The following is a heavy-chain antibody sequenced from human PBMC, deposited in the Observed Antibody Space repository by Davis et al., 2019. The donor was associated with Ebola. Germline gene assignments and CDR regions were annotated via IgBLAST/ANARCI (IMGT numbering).Heavy chain of an antibody. V-gene: IGHV1-46*01. CDR1: GHTFTNFG. Sequence: AASVKVSCKASGHTFTNFGINWVRQAPGQGLEWMGIINPSGGSTSYAQKFQGRITMTRDTSTSTVYMELSSLRSEDTAVYYCAKPPSSSSPYGMDVWGQGTTVTVSS. CDR2: INPSGGST. CDR3: AKPPSSSSPYGMDV. J-gene: IGHJ6*02. D-gene: IGHD6-6*01.